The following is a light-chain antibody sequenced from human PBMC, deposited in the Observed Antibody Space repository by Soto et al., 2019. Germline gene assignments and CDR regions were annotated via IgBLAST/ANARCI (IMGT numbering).Light chain of an antibody. J-gene: IGKJ3*01. Sequence: DIQMTQSPSSVSASVGDRVSITCRASQGIRNWLDWYQQKQGRAPKLLIYAASSLQSGVSSRFSGSGSGTDFTLTISSLHPEDFATYYCQQGNSFPFTVGPGTKVDSK. CDR3: QQGNSFPFT. CDR2: AAS. V-gene: IGKV1D-12*01. CDR1: QGIRNW.